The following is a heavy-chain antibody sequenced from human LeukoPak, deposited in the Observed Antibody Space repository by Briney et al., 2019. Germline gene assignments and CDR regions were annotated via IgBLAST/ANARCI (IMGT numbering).Heavy chain of an antibody. CDR3: ARARRTLRFLGGGYYYYMDV. J-gene: IGHJ6*03. CDR2: ISSNGGST. D-gene: IGHD3-3*01. V-gene: IGHV3-64*01. CDR1: GFTFSSYA. Sequence: GGSLRLSCAASGFTFSSYAMHWVRQAPGKGLEYVSAISSNGGSTYYANSVKGRFTISRDNSKNTLYLQMGSLRAEDMAVYYCARARRTLRFLGGGYYYYMDVWGKGTTVTVSS.